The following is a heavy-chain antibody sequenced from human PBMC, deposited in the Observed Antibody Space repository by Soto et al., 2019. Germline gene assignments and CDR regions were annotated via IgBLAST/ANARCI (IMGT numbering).Heavy chain of an antibody. CDR1: GFTFSSYA. D-gene: IGHD7-27*01. CDR3: ARDTIKLGSDY. CDR2: ISYDGSNK. V-gene: IGHV3-30-3*01. Sequence: QVQLVESGGGVVQPGRSLRLSCAASGFTFSSYAMHWVRQAPGKGLEWVAVISYDGSNKYYADSVKGRFTISRDNSKNTLYLQMNSLRAEDTAVYYCARDTIKLGSDYRGQGTLVTVSS. J-gene: IGHJ4*02.